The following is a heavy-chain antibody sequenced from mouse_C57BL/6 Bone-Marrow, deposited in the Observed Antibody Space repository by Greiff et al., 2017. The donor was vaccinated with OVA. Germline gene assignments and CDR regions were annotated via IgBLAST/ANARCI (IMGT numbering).Heavy chain of an antibody. J-gene: IGHJ2*01. CDR2: IHPNSGST. Sequence: QVQLQQPGAELVKPGASVKLSCKASGYTFTSYWMHWVKQRPGQGLEWIGMIHPNSGSTNYNEKFKSKATLTVDKSSSTAYMQLSSLTSEDSAVYYGARRYWDEGYFDYWGQGTTLTVSS. V-gene: IGHV1-64*01. CDR1: GYTFTSYW. CDR3: ARRYWDEGYFDY. D-gene: IGHD4-1*01.